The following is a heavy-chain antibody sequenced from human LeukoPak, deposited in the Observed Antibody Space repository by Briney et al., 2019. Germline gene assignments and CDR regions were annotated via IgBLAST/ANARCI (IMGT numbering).Heavy chain of an antibody. V-gene: IGHV4-59*01. D-gene: IGHD5-18*01. Sequence: SETLSLTCTVSGGSISSYYWSWIRQPPGKGLEWIGYIYYSGSTNYNPSLKSRVTISVDTSKNQFSLKLSSVTAADTAIYYCTGYNYGYGYWGQGTLVTVSS. CDR2: IYYSGST. CDR1: GGSISSYY. J-gene: IGHJ4*02. CDR3: TGYNYGYGY.